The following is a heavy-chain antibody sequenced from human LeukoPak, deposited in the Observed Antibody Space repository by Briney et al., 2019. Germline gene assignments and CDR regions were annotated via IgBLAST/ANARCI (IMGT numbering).Heavy chain of an antibody. CDR3: AKDRGILRFLEWPVEGWFDP. CDR1: GFTFSSYA. Sequence: PGGSLRLSCAASGFTFSSYAMSWVRQAPGKGLEWVSAISGSGGSTYYADSVKGRFTISRDNSKNTLYLQMNSLRAEDKAVYYCAKDRGILRFLEWPVEGWFDPWGQGTLVTVSS. V-gene: IGHV3-23*01. J-gene: IGHJ5*02. D-gene: IGHD3-3*01. CDR2: ISGSGGST.